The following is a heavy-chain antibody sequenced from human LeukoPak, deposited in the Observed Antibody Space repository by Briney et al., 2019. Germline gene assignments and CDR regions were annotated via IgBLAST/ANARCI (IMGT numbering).Heavy chain of an antibody. CDR1: GYTFTGYF. D-gene: IGHD2-15*01. Sequence: ASVKLSCTASGYTFTGYFIHWVRQAPGQGLEWIGWMNSNTGASNSAQKFQGRVTLTRDTSISTAYMELSSLGSDDTALYFCAFEHWIGGCNQAFDSGGQGTLVTVSS. J-gene: IGHJ4*02. CDR2: MNSNTGAS. V-gene: IGHV1-2*02. CDR3: AFEHWIGGCNQAFDS.